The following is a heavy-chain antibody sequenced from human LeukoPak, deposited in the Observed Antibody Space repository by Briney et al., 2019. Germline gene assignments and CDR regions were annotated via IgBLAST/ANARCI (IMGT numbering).Heavy chain of an antibody. Sequence: QPGGFLRLSCAASGFTFSSYEMNWVRQAPGKGPEYVSAISSNGINTYYSNSAKGRFTISRDNSRNTLFLQMDSLRPEDTATYHCARVNYYSDDKKYYLDYWGQGILVTVSS. V-gene: IGHV3-64*01. CDR3: ARVNYYSDDKKYYLDY. J-gene: IGHJ4*02. D-gene: IGHD1-26*01. CDR2: ISSNGINT. CDR1: GFTFSSYE.